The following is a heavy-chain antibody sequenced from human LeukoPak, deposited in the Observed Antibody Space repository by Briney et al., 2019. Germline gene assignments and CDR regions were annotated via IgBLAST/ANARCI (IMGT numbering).Heavy chain of an antibody. V-gene: IGHV1-8*01. D-gene: IGHD6-13*01. CDR1: GYTFTSCD. CDR2: MNPNSGNT. J-gene: IGHJ3*02. CDR3: VRDKRGAAAADDPFDI. Sequence: ASVKVSCKASGYTFTSCDFNWVRQATGQGLEWMGWMNPNSGNTGYAQEFQGRVTMTRDTSISTAYMELSSLRVEDSAAYYCVRDKRGAAAADDPFDIWGQGTMVTVSS.